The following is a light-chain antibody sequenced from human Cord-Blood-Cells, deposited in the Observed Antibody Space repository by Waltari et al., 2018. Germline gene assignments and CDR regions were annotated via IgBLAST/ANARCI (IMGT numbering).Light chain of an antibody. Sequence: QSVLTQPPSVSAAPGQKVTISCPVSSPTIGNNYVSWYQQLPGTAPKLLIYDNNKRPSGIPDRFSGSKSGTSATLGITGLQTGDEADYYCGTWDSSLSVWVFGGGTKLTVL. CDR3: GTWDSSLSVWV. V-gene: IGLV1-51*01. CDR1: SPTIGNNY. J-gene: IGLJ3*02. CDR2: DNN.